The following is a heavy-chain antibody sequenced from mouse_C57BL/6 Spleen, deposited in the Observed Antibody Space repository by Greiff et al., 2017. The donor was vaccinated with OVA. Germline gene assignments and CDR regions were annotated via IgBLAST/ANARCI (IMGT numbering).Heavy chain of an antibody. Sequence: QVQLQQPGAELVKPGASVKLSCKASGYTFTSYWMHWVKQRPGQGLEWIGMIHPNSGSTNYNEKFKSKAPLTVDKSSSTAYVQLSSLTSEDSAVYYCARSYDYWGQGALVTVSA. CDR1: GYTFTSYW. V-gene: IGHV1-64*01. D-gene: IGHD2-3*01. J-gene: IGHJ3*01. CDR2: IHPNSGST. CDR3: ARSYDY.